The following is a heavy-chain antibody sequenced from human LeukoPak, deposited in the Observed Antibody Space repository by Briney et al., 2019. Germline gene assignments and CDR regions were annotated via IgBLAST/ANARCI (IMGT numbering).Heavy chain of an antibody. CDR3: ATADPKWLHRAEYFQH. CDR1: GFTVSSNY. D-gene: IGHD5-24*01. J-gene: IGHJ1*01. CDR2: IYSGGST. V-gene: IGHV3-53*01. Sequence: GGSLRLSCAASGFTVSSNYMSWVRQAPGKGLEWVSVIYSGGSTYYADSVKGRFTISRDNSKNTLYLQMNSLRAEDTAVYYCATADPKWLHRAEYFQHWGQGTLVTVSS.